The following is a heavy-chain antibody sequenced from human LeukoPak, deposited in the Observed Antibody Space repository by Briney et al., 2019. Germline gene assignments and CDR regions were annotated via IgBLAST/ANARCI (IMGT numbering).Heavy chain of an antibody. CDR1: GFTFSSYW. CDR2: INGDGSTT. D-gene: IGHD3-10*01. Sequence: GGSLRLSCAASGFTFSSYWMHWVRQAPGKGLLWVSRINGDGSTTSYADSVKGRFTISRDNAKNTLYLQINSLRAEDMAVYYCARDRGFGDLSDWFDPWGQGTLVTVSS. J-gene: IGHJ5*02. V-gene: IGHV3-74*01. CDR3: ARDRGFGDLSDWFDP.